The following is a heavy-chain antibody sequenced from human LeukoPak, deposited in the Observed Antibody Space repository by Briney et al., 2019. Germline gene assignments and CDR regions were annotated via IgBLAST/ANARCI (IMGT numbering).Heavy chain of an antibody. D-gene: IGHD3-3*01. CDR3: ARDRGIFGG. CDR2: ISWDGGST. Sequence: GGSLRLSCAASGFTFDDYAMHWVRQAPGKGLEWVSLISWDGGSTYYADSVKGRFTISRDNSKNTLYLQMNSLRAEDTAVYYCARDRGIFGGWGQGTLVTVSS. J-gene: IGHJ4*02. CDR1: GFTFDDYA. V-gene: IGHV3-43D*03.